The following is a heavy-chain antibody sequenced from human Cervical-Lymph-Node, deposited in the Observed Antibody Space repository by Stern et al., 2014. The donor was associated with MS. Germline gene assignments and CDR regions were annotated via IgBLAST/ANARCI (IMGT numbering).Heavy chain of an antibody. J-gene: IGHJ4*02. D-gene: IGHD6-13*01. CDR2: SNPMFNPP. V-gene: IGHV1-69*01. CDR1: GDTFSINS. Sequence: QMQLVESGAEVKRPGSSVRVSCKASGDTFSINSFSWVRQAPGQGLQWVGVSNPMFNPPTYARTFSGMATIAADESTSTVFLELNSLRSDDTGVYFCARDQGGIAADWGQGTLVTVSS. CDR3: ARDQGGIAAD.